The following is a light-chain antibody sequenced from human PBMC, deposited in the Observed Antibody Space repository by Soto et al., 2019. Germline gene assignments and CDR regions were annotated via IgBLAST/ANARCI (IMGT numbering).Light chain of an antibody. Sequence: QSVLTQPASLSGSPGQSITISCTGTSSDVGGYSYVSWFQHHPGKAPKLVIYEVSNRPSGVSNRFSGSKYGNTASPFISGLQAEDEAEYYCSSYTSSSTLVFGTGTKLTVL. J-gene: IGLJ1*01. CDR2: EVS. CDR1: SSDVGGYSY. CDR3: SSYTSSSTLV. V-gene: IGLV2-14*01.